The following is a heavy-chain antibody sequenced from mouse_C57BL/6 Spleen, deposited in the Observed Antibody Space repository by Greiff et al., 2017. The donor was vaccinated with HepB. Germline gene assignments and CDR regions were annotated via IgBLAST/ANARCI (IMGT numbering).Heavy chain of an antibody. Sequence: EVQLQQSGPELVKPGASVKIPCKASGYTFTDYNMDWVKQSHGKSLEWIGDINPNNGGTIYNQKFKGKATLTVDKSSSTAYMELRSLTSEDTAVYYCAKRGIPDYYAMDYWGQGTSVTVSS. CDR3: AKRGIPDYYAMDY. CDR2: INPNNGGT. V-gene: IGHV1-18*01. CDR1: GYTFTDYN. D-gene: IGHD5-1-1*01. J-gene: IGHJ4*01.